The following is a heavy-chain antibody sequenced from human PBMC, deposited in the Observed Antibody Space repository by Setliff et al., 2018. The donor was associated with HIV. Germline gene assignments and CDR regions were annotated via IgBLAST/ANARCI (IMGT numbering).Heavy chain of an antibody. Sequence: SETLSLTCTVSGVSISSGSYYWSWIRQSAGKGLEWIGRIYTSGSTNDNPSLKSRITISVDTSNNQFSLRLSSVTAADTAVYYCASGRYFDWSTDQWGQGTLVTVSS. V-gene: IGHV4-61*02. D-gene: IGHD3-9*01. J-gene: IGHJ4*02. CDR1: GVSISSGSYY. CDR2: IYTSGST. CDR3: ASGRYFDWSTDQ.